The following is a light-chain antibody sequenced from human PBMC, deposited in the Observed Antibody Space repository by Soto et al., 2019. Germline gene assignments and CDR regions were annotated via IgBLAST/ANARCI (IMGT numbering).Light chain of an antibody. CDR1: ALPKQY. CDR3: QSADSSGTYYVV. V-gene: IGLV3-25*02. J-gene: IGLJ2*01. Sequence: ELTQPPSVSVSPGQTARITCSGDALPKQYAYWYQQKPGQAPVLVIYKDSERPSGIPERFSGSSSGTTVTLTISGVQAEDEADYYCQSADSSGTYYVVFGGGTKVTVL. CDR2: KDS.